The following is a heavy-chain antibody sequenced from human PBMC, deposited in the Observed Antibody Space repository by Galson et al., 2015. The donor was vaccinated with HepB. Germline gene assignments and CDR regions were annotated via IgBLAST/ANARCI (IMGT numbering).Heavy chain of an antibody. V-gene: IGHV3-48*01. CDR3: ARSTGRYYYDSSGYPRPNLDY. CDR1: GFTFSSYS. J-gene: IGHJ4*02. D-gene: IGHD3-22*01. Sequence: SLRLSCAASGFTFSSYSMNWVRQAPGKGLEWVSYISSSSSTIYYADSVKGRFTISRDNAKNSLYLQMNSLRAEDTAVYYCARSTGRYYYDSSGYPRPNLDYWGQGTLVTVSS. CDR2: ISSSSSTI.